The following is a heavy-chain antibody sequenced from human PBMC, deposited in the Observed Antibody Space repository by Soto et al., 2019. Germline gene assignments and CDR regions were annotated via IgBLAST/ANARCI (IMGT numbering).Heavy chain of an antibody. Sequence: EVQLVESGGCLVQPGSSLRLSCAASGFTFSASAIHWVRQASGKGLEWVGRVRTKNNNYATTYAASVTGRFTISRDDSRNTAFLQMSSLKTEDTAIYYCTSYDNSGYFYLNYWGQGTLVTVSS. CDR3: TSYDNSGYFYLNY. V-gene: IGHV3-73*02. CDR1: GFTFSASA. J-gene: IGHJ4*02. CDR2: VRTKNNNYAT. D-gene: IGHD3-22*01.